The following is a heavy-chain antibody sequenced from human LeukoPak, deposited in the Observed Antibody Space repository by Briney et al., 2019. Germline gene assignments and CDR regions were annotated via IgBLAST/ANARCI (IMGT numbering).Heavy chain of an antibody. J-gene: IGHJ4*02. CDR1: GYTFTGYY. D-gene: IGHD6-13*01. CDR2: INPNSGGT. V-gene: IGHV1-2*02. Sequence: ASVKVSCKASGYTFTGYYMHWVRQAPGQGLEWMGWINPNSGGTNYAQKFRGRVTMTRDTSISTAYMELSRLRSDDTAVYYCARGTSSWHEYYFDYWGQGTLVTVSS. CDR3: ARGTSSWHEYYFDY.